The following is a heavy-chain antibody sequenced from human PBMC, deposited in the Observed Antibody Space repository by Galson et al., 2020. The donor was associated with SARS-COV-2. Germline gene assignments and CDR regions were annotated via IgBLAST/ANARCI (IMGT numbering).Heavy chain of an antibody. Sequence: GGSLRLSCTASGFTFSRYPMSWVRQAPGRGLEWVSTISGSGRTTYYADSVKGRFTISRDNSKNTLYLQMNSLRAEDTAIYYCAKDLESSGVLHWGQGTLVTVSS. J-gene: IGHJ4*02. CDR1: GFTFSRYP. V-gene: IGHV3-23*01. D-gene: IGHD3-10*01. CDR3: AKDLESSGVLH. CDR2: ISGSGRTT.